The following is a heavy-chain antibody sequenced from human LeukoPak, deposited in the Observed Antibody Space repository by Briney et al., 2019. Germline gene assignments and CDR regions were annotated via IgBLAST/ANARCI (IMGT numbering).Heavy chain of an antibody. CDR3: ARRGSTDY. Sequence: PGGSLRLSCAASGFRSSGYWMTWVRQAPGKGLEWVAHIKEDGSEKYYADFVKGRFTISRDNAKNSLDLQMNSRRAEDTAVYYCARRGSTDYWGQGTLVTVSS. J-gene: IGHJ4*02. CDR2: IKEDGSEK. V-gene: IGHV3-7*03. D-gene: IGHD2/OR15-2a*01. CDR1: GFRSSGYW.